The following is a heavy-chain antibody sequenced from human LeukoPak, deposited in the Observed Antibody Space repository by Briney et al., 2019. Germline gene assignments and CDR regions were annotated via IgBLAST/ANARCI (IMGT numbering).Heavy chain of an antibody. J-gene: IGHJ4*02. D-gene: IGHD2-21*02. CDR2: IDHSGST. Sequence: SETLSLTCTVSGGAISSSNYYWSWIRQPPGKGLEWIGEIDHSGSTNYNPSLKSRVTISVDTPKNQFSLKLTSVTAADTAVYYCARGPPYIVVVTAIGFFDHWGQGTLVTVSS. CDR1: GGAISSSNYY. CDR3: ARGPPYIVVVTAIGFFDH. V-gene: IGHV4-39*07.